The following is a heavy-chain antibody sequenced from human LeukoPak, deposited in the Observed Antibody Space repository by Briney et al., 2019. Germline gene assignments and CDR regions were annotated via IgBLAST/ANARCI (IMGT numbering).Heavy chain of an antibody. CDR1: GGSISSGGYY. CDR3: ARDHTETSSLNFRNYYYYGMDI. Sequence: SETLSLTCTVSGGSISSGGYYWSWIRQHPGKGLEWIGYIYYSGSTYYNPSLTSRVTMSVDTSKNQFSLKLSSVTAADTAIYYCARDHTETSSLNFRNYYYYGMDIWGQGTTVIVSS. CDR2: IYYSGST. J-gene: IGHJ6*02. V-gene: IGHV4-31*03. D-gene: IGHD4-11*01.